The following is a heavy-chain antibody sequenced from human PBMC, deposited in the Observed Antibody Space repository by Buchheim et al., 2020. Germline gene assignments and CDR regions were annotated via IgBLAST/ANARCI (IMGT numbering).Heavy chain of an antibody. CDR1: GFMFSNYW. Sequence: EVQLVESGGGLVQSGGSLRLSCVASGFMFSNYWMSWVRQAPGKGLEWVANIKQDGSEKYYVDSVKGRFTISRDNAKKSVYLQMSSLRAEDTAVYDCAREGGSAVAGGFQNWGQGTL. CDR2: IKQDGSEK. CDR3: AREGGSAVAGGFQN. V-gene: IGHV3-7*01. J-gene: IGHJ1*01. D-gene: IGHD6-19*01.